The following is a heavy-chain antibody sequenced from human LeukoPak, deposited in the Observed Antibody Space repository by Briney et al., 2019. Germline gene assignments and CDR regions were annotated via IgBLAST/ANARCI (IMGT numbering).Heavy chain of an antibody. V-gene: IGHV3-21*01. CDR1: GFTFSTYS. Sequence: PGGSLRLSCAASGFTFSTYSMNWVRQAPGRGLEWVSSISSSSSYIYYADSVKGRFTISRDNAKNSLYLQMNSLRAEDTAVYYCARDGRFGDAFDIWGQGTMVTVSS. D-gene: IGHD3-10*01. J-gene: IGHJ3*02. CDR2: ISSSSSYI. CDR3: ARDGRFGDAFDI.